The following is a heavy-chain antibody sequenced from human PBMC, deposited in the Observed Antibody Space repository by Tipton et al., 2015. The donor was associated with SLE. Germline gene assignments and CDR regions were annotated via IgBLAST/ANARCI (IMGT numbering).Heavy chain of an antibody. CDR2: IRRKVFGGTT. V-gene: IGHV3-49*04. CDR3: TAVDDSGNELGPFGY. J-gene: IGHJ4*02. D-gene: IGHD5-12*01. CDR1: AFTFGDYA. Sequence: SLRLSCTTSAFTFGDYAMNWVRQAPGKGLEWVGFIRRKVFGGTTEYAASVRGRFTISRDDSKSIAYLQMNSLKTEDTAGYFCTAVDDSGNELGPFGYWGQGTLVTVSS.